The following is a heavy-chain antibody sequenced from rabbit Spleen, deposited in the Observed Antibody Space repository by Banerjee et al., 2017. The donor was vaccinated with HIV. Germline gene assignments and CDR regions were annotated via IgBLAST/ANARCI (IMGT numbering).Heavy chain of an antibody. Sequence: QSLEESGGGLVKPGASLTLTCKASGFSFNSGYWICWVRQAPGKGLEWIGCIYTSSGFSWYASWVNGRFTISRTTSLSTVTLQMTSLTVADTATYFCARVGGLSGDGYVGDDFDLWGQGTLVTVS. J-gene: IGHJ4*01. CDR3: ARVGGLSGDGYVGDDFDL. CDR1: GFSFNSGYW. D-gene: IGHD6-1*01. CDR2: IYTSSGFS. V-gene: IGHV1S43*01.